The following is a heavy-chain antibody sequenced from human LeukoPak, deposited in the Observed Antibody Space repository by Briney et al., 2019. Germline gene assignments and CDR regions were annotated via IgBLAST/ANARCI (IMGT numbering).Heavy chain of an antibody. V-gene: IGHV3-53*01. Sequence: GGSLRLSCAASGFTVSSNYMSWVRQAPGKGLEWVSVIYSGGSTYYADSVKGRFTISRDNSKNTLYLQMNSLRAEGTAVYYCASAYCTNGVCSKVPLDYWGQGTLVTVSS. CDR2: IYSGGST. CDR1: GFTVSSNY. D-gene: IGHD2-8*01. CDR3: ASAYCTNGVCSKVPLDY. J-gene: IGHJ4*02.